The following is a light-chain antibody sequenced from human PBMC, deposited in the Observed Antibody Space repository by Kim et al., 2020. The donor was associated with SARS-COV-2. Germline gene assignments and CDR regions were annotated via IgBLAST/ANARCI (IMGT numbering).Light chain of an antibody. CDR3: QQYGSSPPT. CDR2: GAS. Sequence: SPGNRAILSCRASQSVSSSYLAWYQQKPGQAPRLLIYGASSRATGIPDRFSGSGSGTDFTLTISRLEPEDFAVYYCQQYGSSPPTFGQGTKVDIK. J-gene: IGKJ1*01. CDR1: QSVSSSY. V-gene: IGKV3-20*01.